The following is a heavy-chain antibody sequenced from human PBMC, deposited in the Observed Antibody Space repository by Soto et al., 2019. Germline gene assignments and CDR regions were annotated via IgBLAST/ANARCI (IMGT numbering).Heavy chain of an antibody. D-gene: IGHD6-13*01. CDR3: AREPGIAAAENAFDL. CDR2: IYHSGST. J-gene: IGHJ3*01. Sequence: QVQLQESGPGLVKPSGTLSLTCAVSGGSISSSNWWSWVRQPPGKGLEWIGEIYHSGSTNYNPSRQRRVPISVDKSKTQFSLKLSSVTAADTAVYYGAREPGIAAAENAFDLWGQGTMVTVSS. V-gene: IGHV4-4*02. CDR1: GGSISSSNW.